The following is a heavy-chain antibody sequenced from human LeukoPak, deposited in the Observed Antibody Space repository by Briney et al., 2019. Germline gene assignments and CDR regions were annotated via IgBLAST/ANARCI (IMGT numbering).Heavy chain of an antibody. CDR1: GFTFSDYY. V-gene: IGHV3-11*01. J-gene: IGHJ4*02. Sequence: GGSLRLSCAASGFTFSDYYMSWIRQAPGKGLEWVSYISSSGSTIYYADPVKGRFTISRDNAKNSLYLQMNSLRAEDTAVYYCARDHSEQYYFDYWGQGTLVTVSS. CDR3: ARDHSEQYYFDY. CDR2: ISSSGSTI. D-gene: IGHD1/OR15-1a*01.